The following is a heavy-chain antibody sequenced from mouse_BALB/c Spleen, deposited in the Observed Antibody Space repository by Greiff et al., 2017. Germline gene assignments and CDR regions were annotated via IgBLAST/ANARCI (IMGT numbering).Heavy chain of an antibody. CDR3: ARRLLRGAMDY. Sequence: QVQLQQSGAELVRPGSSVKISCKASGYAFSSYWMNWVKQRPGQGLEWIGQIYPGDGDTNYNGKFKGKATLTADKSSSTAYMQLSSLTSEDSAVYFCARRLLRGAMDYWGKGTSVTVSS. D-gene: IGHD2-1*01. V-gene: IGHV1-80*01. J-gene: IGHJ4*01. CDR2: IYPGDGDT. CDR1: GYAFSSYW.